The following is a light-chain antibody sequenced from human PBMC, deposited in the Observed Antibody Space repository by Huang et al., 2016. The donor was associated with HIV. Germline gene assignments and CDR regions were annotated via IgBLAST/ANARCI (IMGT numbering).Light chain of an antibody. Sequence: EIVMTQSPATLSVSPGERATLSCRASQSVSINLAWYKQKPGQAPRLLINGASTRATGIPAKFSGTGSGTDFTLTISSLQSEDFAVYYCQQYNNWPTSFGQGTKLEIK. CDR2: GAS. V-gene: IGKV3-15*01. J-gene: IGKJ2*03. CDR3: QQYNNWPTS. CDR1: QSVSIN.